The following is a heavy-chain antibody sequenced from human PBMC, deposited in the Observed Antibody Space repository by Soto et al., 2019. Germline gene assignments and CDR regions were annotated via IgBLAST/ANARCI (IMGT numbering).Heavy chain of an antibody. V-gene: IGHV3-15*01. J-gene: IGHJ4*02. CDR2: IKSKVDGGTT. CDR3: TTGLLGS. CDR1: GFTFSHAW. D-gene: IGHD1-26*01. Sequence: EVQLVESGGGLVKPGGSLRLSCAASGFTFSHAWMTWVRQAPGKGLEWVGRIKSKVDGGTTDYAAPVKGRFTISRDDSKNTLYLQMNSLKNEDTAVYYCTTGLLGSWGQGTLVTVSS.